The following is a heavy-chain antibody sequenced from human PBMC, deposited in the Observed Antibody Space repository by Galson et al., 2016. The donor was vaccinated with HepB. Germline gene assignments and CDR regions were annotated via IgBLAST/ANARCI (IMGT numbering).Heavy chain of an antibody. J-gene: IGHJ6*02. CDR2: INAGFGNT. CDR3: ARVIAATDYYYYGMGV. Sequence: SVKVSCKASGHTFSRFAMHWVRQAPGQRLEWMGWINAGFGNTKYSQQFQGRVTITRDTSASTAYMELSSLRSEDTAVYYCARVIAATDYYYYGMGVWGQGTTVTVSS. V-gene: IGHV1-3*01. CDR1: GHTFSRFA. D-gene: IGHD2-15*01.